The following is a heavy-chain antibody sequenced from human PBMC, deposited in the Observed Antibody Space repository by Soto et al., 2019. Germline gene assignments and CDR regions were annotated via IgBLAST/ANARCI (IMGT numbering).Heavy chain of an antibody. CDR3: ARDRYSGSYGPVDY. Sequence: PSQTLSLTCDISGDSVSSNSAAWNWIRQSPSRGLEWLGRTSYRSKWYNDYAVSVKSRITINPDTSKNQFSLQLNSVTPEDTALYYCARDRYSGSYGPVDYWGQGSLVTVSS. J-gene: IGHJ4*02. V-gene: IGHV6-1*01. CDR2: TSYRSKWYN. CDR1: GDSVSSNSAA. D-gene: IGHD1-26*01.